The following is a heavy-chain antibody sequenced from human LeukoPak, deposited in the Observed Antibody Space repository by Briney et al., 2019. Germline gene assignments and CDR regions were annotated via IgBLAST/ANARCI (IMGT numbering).Heavy chain of an antibody. V-gene: IGHV3-53*01. CDR1: GFTVSSNY. CDR3: AKGGKTIMCPTSCYDY. CDR2: IYSGGST. J-gene: IGHJ4*02. Sequence: GGSLRLSCAASGFTVSSNYMSWVRQAPGKGLEWVSVIYSGGSTYYADSVKGRFTISRDNSKNTLYLQMNSLRAEDTAVYYCAKGGKTIMCPTSCYDYWGQGTLVTVSS. D-gene: IGHD2-2*01.